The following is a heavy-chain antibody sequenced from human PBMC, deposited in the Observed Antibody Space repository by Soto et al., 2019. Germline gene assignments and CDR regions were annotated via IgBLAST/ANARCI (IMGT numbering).Heavy chain of an antibody. D-gene: IGHD3-10*01. CDR2: ISYDGSNK. J-gene: IGHJ4*02. CDR1: GFTFSSYA. CDR3: ARAELLWFGEPYFDY. V-gene: IGHV3-30-3*01. Sequence: GGSLRLSCAASGFTFSSYAMHWVRQAPGKGLEWVAVISYDGSNKYYADSVKGRFTISRDNSKNTLYLQMNSLRAEDTAVYYCARAELLWFGEPYFDYWGQGTLVTVSS.